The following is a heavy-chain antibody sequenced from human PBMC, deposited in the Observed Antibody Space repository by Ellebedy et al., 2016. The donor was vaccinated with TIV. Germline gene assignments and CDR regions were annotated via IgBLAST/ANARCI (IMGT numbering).Heavy chain of an antibody. V-gene: IGHV4-39*07. CDR3: ARVLRAGRDGDFFDA. D-gene: IGHD1-1*01. Sequence: MPSETLSLTCTVSGDSISSRNLHWGWIRQAPGKGLQWIGRIYSSWNTYYNPSLDSRVTMSIDTSKNQFSLNLSSVTAADTAVYYCARVLRAGRDGDFFDAWGQGTLVTVSS. CDR2: IYSSWNT. J-gene: IGHJ4*02. CDR1: GDSISSRNLH.